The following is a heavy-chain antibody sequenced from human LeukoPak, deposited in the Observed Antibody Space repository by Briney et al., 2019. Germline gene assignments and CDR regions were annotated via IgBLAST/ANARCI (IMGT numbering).Heavy chain of an antibody. V-gene: IGHV3-23*01. CDR2: ISPGGEIP. D-gene: IGHD3-10*01. CDR3: AKGWFGELLTPLDY. Sequence: GGSLRLSCAASGFTFSIYGMNWVRQAPGKGLEWVSGISPGGEIPYYADSVKGRFTISRDNSKNTLYLQMNSLRAEDTAVYYCAKGWFGELLTPLDYWGQGTLVTVSS. J-gene: IGHJ4*02. CDR1: GFTFSIYG.